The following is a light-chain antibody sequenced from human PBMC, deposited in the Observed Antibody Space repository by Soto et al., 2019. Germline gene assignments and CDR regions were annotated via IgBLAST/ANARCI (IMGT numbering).Light chain of an antibody. J-gene: IGLJ1*01. CDR2: EVS. Sequence: QSALTQPPSVSGSPGQSVTISCTGTSSDIGSYNRVSWYQQPPGTAPKLMIYEVSNRPSGVPDRFSGSKSGNTASLTISGLQAEDEADYYCSSYTSSSTLVFGTGTK. CDR1: SSDIGSYNR. V-gene: IGLV2-18*02. CDR3: SSYTSSSTLV.